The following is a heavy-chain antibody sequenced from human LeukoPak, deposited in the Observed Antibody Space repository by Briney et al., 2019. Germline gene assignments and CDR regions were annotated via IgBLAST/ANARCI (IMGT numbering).Heavy chain of an antibody. D-gene: IGHD2-2*02. CDR3: ARRSSFCSSTSCYSRDRVYYFDY. V-gene: IGHV4-39*01. CDR2: IYYSGST. Sequence: SETLSLTCTVSGGSISSSSYYWGWIRQPPGKGLEWIGSIYYSGSTYYNPSLKSRVTISVDTSKNQFSLKLSSVTAADTAVYYCARRSSFCSSTSCYSRDRVYYFDYWGQGTLVTVSS. J-gene: IGHJ4*02. CDR1: GGSISSSSYY.